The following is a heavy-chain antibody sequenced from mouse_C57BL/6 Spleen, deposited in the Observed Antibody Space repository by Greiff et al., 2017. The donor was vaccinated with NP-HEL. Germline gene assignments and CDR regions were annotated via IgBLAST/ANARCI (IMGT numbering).Heavy chain of an antibody. D-gene: IGHD1-1*01. CDR2: INPNYGTT. CDR1: GYSFTDYN. Sequence: VQLQQSGPELVKPGASVKISCKASGYSFTDYNMNWVKQSNGKSLEWIGVINPNYGTTSYNQKFKGKATLTVDTSSSTAYMQLNSLTSEDAAVYYCERETVVAHWYFDVWGTGTTVTVSS. CDR3: ERETVVAHWYFDV. J-gene: IGHJ1*03. V-gene: IGHV1-39*01.